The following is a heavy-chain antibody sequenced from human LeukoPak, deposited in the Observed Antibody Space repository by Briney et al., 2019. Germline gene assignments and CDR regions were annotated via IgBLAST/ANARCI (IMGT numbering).Heavy chain of an antibody. Sequence: SETLSLTCTVSGGSISSSYWSWIWQPPGKGLEGIGYIYHSGSTNYNPSLKSQVTISVDTSKSQFSLKLSSVTAADTAVYYCARHRSYGYNYFDYWGQGTLVTVSS. CDR1: GGSISSSY. J-gene: IGHJ4*02. V-gene: IGHV4-59*08. D-gene: IGHD5-24*01. CDR3: ARHRSYGYNYFDY. CDR2: IYHSGST.